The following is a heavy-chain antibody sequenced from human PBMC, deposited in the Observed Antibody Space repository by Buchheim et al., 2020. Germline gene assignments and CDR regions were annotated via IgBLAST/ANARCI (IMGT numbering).Heavy chain of an antibody. CDR2: ISSSSSYI. V-gene: IGHV3-21*01. Sequence: DVQLVESGGGLVKPGGSLRVSCATSGFTFSSYSMNWVRQAPGKGLEWVSFISSSSSYIYYADSVKGRFTISRDNAKNSLYLQMNSLRAEDTAVYYCARDGRYSSSFYYFDYWGQGTL. CDR3: ARDGRYSSSFYYFDY. CDR1: GFTFSSYS. J-gene: IGHJ4*02. D-gene: IGHD6-13*01.